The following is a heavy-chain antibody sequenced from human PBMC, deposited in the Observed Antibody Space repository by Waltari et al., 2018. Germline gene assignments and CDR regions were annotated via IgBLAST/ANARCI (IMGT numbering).Heavy chain of an antibody. CDR2: MNPNSGNT. D-gene: IGHD6-13*01. CDR1: GYTFTSYG. J-gene: IGHJ1*01. Sequence: QVQLVQSGAEVKKPGASVKVSCKASGYTFTSYGISWVRQAPGQGLEWMGWMNPNSGNTGYAQKFQGRVTMTRNTSISTAYMELSSLRSEDTAVYYCARPRYSSSTSDFQHWGQGTLVTVSS. CDR3: ARPRYSSSTSDFQH. V-gene: IGHV1-8*02.